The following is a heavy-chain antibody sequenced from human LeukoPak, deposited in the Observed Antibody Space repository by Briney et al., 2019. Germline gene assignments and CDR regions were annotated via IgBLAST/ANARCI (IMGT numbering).Heavy chain of an antibody. CDR1: GYTFTGYY. J-gene: IGHJ6*02. CDR2: INPNSGGT. CDR3: ARGLYSSSGVWWYGMDV. Sequence: GASVKVSCKASGYTFTGYYMHWVRQAPGQGLEWMGRINPNSGGTNYAQKFQGRVTMTRDTSISTAYMELSRLRSDDTAVYYCARGLYSSSGVWWYGMDVWGQGTTVTVS. V-gene: IGHV1-2*06. D-gene: IGHD6-13*01.